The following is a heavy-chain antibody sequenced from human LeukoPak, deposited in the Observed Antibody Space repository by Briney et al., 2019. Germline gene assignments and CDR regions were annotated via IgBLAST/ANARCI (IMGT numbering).Heavy chain of an antibody. CDR2: IKQDGSEK. D-gene: IGHD3-10*01. J-gene: IGHJ4*02. Sequence: GGSLRLSCAASGFTFSSYGMSWVRQAPGKGLEWVANIKQDGSEKYYVDSVKGRFTISRDNAKNSLYPQMNSLRAEDTAVYYCARDRTRFGSANECWGQGTLVTVSS. CDR1: GFTFSSYG. V-gene: IGHV3-7*04. CDR3: ARDRTRFGSANEC.